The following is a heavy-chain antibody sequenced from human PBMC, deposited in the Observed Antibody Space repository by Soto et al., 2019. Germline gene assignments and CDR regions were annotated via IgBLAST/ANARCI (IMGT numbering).Heavy chain of an antibody. CDR3: ARDFRRYYDSSGYSEFDP. CDR2: VIPILNKA. D-gene: IGHD3-22*01. CDR1: GGTFSSYS. V-gene: IGHV1-69*04. Sequence: GASVKVSCKASGGTFSSYSISWVRQAPGQGLEWMGRVIPILNKADYAQKFQGRVTITADKPTGTAYMELNSLRSADTAVYYCARDFRRYYDSSGYSEFDPWGQGTLVTVSS. J-gene: IGHJ5*02.